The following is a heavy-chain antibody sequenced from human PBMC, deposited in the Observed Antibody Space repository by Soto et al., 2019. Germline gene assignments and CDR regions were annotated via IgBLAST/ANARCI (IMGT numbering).Heavy chain of an antibody. Sequence: GGSLRLSCPASGFSFSSYAMHWVRQAPGKGLEWVAVISYDGVNKYYAGSVKGRFTISRDNSNNTLYAEMNSLKAEDTAVYYFVRDPCLRAAGRLSSLHYGSPGNLVPVSS. CDR3: VRDPCLRAAGRLSSLHY. CDR2: ISYDGVNK. CDR1: GFSFSSYA. D-gene: IGHD6-13*01. J-gene: IGHJ4*02. V-gene: IGHV3-33*01.